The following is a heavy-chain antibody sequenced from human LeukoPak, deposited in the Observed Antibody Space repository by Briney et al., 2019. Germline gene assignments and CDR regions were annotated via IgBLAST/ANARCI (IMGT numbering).Heavy chain of an antibody. J-gene: IGHJ4*02. V-gene: IGHV3-7*01. Sequence: GGSLKLSCAASGFNFSSYWMTWVRQAPAKGLEGVANIKQDGSEKYYVDSVKGRFTISRDNAKNSLYLQMNSLRAEDTAVYYCARLNYHSFDYWGQGTLVTVSS. CDR3: ARLNYHSFDY. D-gene: IGHD1-7*01. CDR2: IKQDGSEK. CDR1: GFNFSSYW.